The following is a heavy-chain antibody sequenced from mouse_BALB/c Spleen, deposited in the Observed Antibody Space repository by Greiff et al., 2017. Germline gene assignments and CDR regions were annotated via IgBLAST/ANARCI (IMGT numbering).Heavy chain of an antibody. CDR1: GFSLTSYG. Sequence: VQLVESGPGLVAPSQSLSITCTVSGFSLTSYGVHWVRQPPGKGLEWLGVIWAGGSTNYNSALMSRLSISKDNSKSQVFLKMNSLQTDDTAMYYCARTDYGSQTYYAMDYWGQGTSVTVSS. CDR2: IWAGGST. V-gene: IGHV2-9*02. D-gene: IGHD1-1*01. J-gene: IGHJ4*01. CDR3: ARTDYGSQTYYAMDY.